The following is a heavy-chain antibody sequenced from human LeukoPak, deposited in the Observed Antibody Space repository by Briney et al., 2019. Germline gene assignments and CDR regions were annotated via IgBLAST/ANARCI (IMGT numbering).Heavy chain of an antibody. CDR3: TTDLWFGEVLFDY. D-gene: IGHD3-10*01. CDR2: VKSKTDGGTT. J-gene: IGHJ4*02. Sequence: PGGSLRLSCAASGFTFSNAWMSWVRQAPGKGLEWVGRVKSKTDGGTTDYAAPAKGRFTISRDDSKNTLYLQMNSLKTEDTAVYYCTTDLWFGEVLFDYWGQGTLVTVSS. CDR1: GFTFSNAW. V-gene: IGHV3-15*01.